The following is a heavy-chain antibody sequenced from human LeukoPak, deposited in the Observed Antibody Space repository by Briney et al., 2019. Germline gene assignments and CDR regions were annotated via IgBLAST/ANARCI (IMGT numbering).Heavy chain of an antibody. V-gene: IGHV1-2*02. Sequence: ASVKVSCKASGYTFTGYYMHWVRQAPGQGLEWMGWINPNSGGTNYAQKFQGRVTMTRDTSISTAYMELSRLRSDDTAVYYCARGSAFYDFWSGPFDYWGQGTLVTVSP. D-gene: IGHD3-3*01. CDR1: GYTFTGYY. J-gene: IGHJ4*02. CDR2: INPNSGGT. CDR3: ARGSAFYDFWSGPFDY.